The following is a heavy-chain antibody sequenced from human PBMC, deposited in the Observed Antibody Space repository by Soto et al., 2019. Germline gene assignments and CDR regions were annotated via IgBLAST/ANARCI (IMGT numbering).Heavy chain of an antibody. V-gene: IGHV3-33*01. CDR2: IWSDGGDK. Sequence: PGGSLRLSCAASGFNFRMYGMHWVRQAPGKGLEWVAVIWSDGGDKYYEDSVKGRFAISRDNSKNTLVLQMSSLRAEDTAVYYCARGKFFGSGSYFDYWGPGTLVTVSS. CDR1: GFNFRMYG. J-gene: IGHJ4*02. D-gene: IGHD3-10*01. CDR3: ARGKFFGSGSYFDY.